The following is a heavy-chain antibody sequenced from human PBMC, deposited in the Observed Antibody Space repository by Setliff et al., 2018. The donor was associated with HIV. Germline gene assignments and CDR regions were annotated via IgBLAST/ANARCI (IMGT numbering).Heavy chain of an antibody. V-gene: IGHV1-18*04. CDR2: ISTYNGNT. CDR3: ARVIWGNPRD. Sequence: AASVKVSCKASGATFNNYAISWVRQAPGQGLEWMGWISTYNGNTNYAQKLQGRVTMTTDTSTSTAYMELRGLRSDDTAVDYCARVIWGNPRDWGQGTLVTVSS. CDR1: GATFNNYA. D-gene: IGHD7-27*01. J-gene: IGHJ4*02.